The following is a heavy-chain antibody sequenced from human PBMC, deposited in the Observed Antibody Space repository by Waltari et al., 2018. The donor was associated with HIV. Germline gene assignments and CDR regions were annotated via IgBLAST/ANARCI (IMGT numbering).Heavy chain of an antibody. Sequence: QAQLVQSGAEVKKPGASVKVSCKASGYTFTGYYMHWVRQAPGQGLEWMGWINPKSGGTNYAQKFQGRVTMTRDTSISTAYMELSRLRSDDTAVYYCARDGLTMVRGVMLHYFDYWGQGTLVTVSS. CDR3: ARDGLTMVRGVMLHYFDY. CDR1: GYTFTGYY. V-gene: IGHV1-2*02. CDR2: INPKSGGT. D-gene: IGHD3-10*01. J-gene: IGHJ4*02.